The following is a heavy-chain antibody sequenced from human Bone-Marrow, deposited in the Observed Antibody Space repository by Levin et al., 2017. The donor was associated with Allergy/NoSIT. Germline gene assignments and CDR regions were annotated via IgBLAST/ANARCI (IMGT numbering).Heavy chain of an antibody. Sequence: MSGGSLRLSCTVSGGSISSYYWSWIRQPPGKGLEWIGYIYYSGSTNYNPSLKSRVTISVDTSKNQFSLKLSSVTAADTAVYYCARALRYFDWVDGDAFDIWGQGTMVTVSS. CDR2: IYYSGST. D-gene: IGHD3-9*01. V-gene: IGHV4-59*01. CDR3: ARALRYFDWVDGDAFDI. CDR1: GGSISSYY. J-gene: IGHJ3*02.